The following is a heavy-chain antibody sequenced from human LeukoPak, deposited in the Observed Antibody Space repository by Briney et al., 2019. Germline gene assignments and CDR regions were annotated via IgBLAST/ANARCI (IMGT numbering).Heavy chain of an antibody. V-gene: IGHV1-2*02. Sequence: ASMKVSCKSSGFTFTDHYIHWVRQGPGQGLEWMGYIGPHSTFTSSPQEFQGRVTMTRDTSMTTAYMELTRLTSDDTAVYYCVREGEGPLSKDFDYWGQGTLVTVSS. J-gene: IGHJ4*02. D-gene: IGHD2/OR15-2a*01. CDR2: IGPHSTFT. CDR3: VREGEGPLSKDFDY. CDR1: GFTFTDHY.